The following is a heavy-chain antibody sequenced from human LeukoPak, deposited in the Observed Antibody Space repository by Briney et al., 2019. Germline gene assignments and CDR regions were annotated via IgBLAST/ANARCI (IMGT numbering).Heavy chain of an antibody. CDR1: GYSFATYW. CDR3: ARRKLHTNWFDP. CDR2: IYPGDSDT. J-gene: IGHJ5*02. Sequence: GESLKISCQGSGYSFATYWIAWVRQMPGKGLELMGIIYPGDSDTRYSPSFQGQVTISADKSISTAYLQWSSLKASDTAMYYCARRKLHTNWFDPWGQGTLVTVSS. D-gene: IGHD1-26*01. V-gene: IGHV5-51*01.